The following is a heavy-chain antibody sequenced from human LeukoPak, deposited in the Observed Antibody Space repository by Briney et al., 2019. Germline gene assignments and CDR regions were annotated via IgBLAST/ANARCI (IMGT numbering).Heavy chain of an antibody. J-gene: IGHJ4*02. D-gene: IGHD6-6*01. V-gene: IGHV3-21*06. CDR3: ARYSSSSGGASHYLDY. CDR1: GLTFSTSG. Sequence: GGSLRLSCTASGLTFSTSGFNWVRQAPGKGLEWVASIGPTGSDRYHADSIKGRFTISRDNANNFLYLQMNSLRAEDTAVYYCARYSSSSGGASHYLDYWGQGTLVTVSS. CDR2: IGPTGSDR.